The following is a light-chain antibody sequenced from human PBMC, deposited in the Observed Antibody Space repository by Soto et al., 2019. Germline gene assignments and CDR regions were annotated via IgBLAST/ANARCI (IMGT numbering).Light chain of an antibody. Sequence: IVLTQYPRTLSLSPGEPSRVSFRASQRVGSNLAWYQQKPGQAPRLLIFGASSRATGVPARFSGSGSGTEFTLTINSLQSEDFAVYFCQQYDNLPLTFAPGTKVD. CDR3: QQYDNLPLT. CDR2: GAS. J-gene: IGKJ3*01. V-gene: IGKV3-15*01. CDR1: QRVGSN.